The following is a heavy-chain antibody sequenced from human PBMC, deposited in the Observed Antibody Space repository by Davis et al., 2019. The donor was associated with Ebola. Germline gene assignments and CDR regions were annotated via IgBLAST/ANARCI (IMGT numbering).Heavy chain of an antibody. CDR2: MNPNSGNT. D-gene: IGHD4-11*01. J-gene: IGHJ4*02. CDR1: GYTFTSYD. CDR3: AIPEVTTGPMGYYFDY. Sequence: ASVKVSCKASGYTFTSYDINWVRQATGQGLEWMGWMNPNSGNTGYAQKFQGRVTMTRNTSISTAYMELSSLRSEDTAVYYCAIPEVTTGPMGYYFDYWGQGTLVTVSS. V-gene: IGHV1-8*01.